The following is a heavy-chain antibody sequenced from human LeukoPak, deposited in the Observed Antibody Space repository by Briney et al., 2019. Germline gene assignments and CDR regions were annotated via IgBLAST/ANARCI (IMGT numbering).Heavy chain of an antibody. D-gene: IGHD3-22*01. Sequence: SETLSLTCGVHGGSFSGHYWTTIRQPPGMGLEWIGEINHRGGTGSNPSLKSRVTMSEDTSKNVLSLKLPAVTAADTAMYYCATAYYYDSSAAIDYWGQGILVTVSS. V-gene: IGHV4-34*01. CDR2: INHRGGT. J-gene: IGHJ4*02. CDR3: ATAYYYDSSAAIDY. CDR1: GGSFSGHY.